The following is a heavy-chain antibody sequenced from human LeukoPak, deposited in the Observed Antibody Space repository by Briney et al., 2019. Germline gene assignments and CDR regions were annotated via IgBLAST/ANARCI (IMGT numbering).Heavy chain of an antibody. CDR2: INHSGST. J-gene: IGHJ5*02. CDR3: ARLTGYSSESWFDP. V-gene: IGHV4-34*01. D-gene: IGHD3-9*01. Sequence: PSETLSLTCAVYGGSFSGYYWSWIRQPPGKGLEWIGEINHSGSTNYNPSLKSRVTISVHTSKNQFSLKLSSVTAADTAVYYCARLTGYSSESWFDPWGQGTLVTVSS. CDR1: GGSFSGYY.